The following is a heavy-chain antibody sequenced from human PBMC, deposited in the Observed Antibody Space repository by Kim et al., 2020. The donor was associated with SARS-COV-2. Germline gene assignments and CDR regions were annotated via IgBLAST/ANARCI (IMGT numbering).Heavy chain of an antibody. CDR3: ARVRGYSSSSVWFDP. V-gene: IGHV1-2*02. CDR1: GYTFTGYY. CDR2: INPNSGGT. J-gene: IGHJ5*02. D-gene: IGHD6-6*01. Sequence: ASVKVSCKASGYTFTGYYMHWVRQAPGQGLEWMGWINPNSGGTNYAQKFQGRVTMTRDTSISTAYMELSRLRSDDTAVYYCARVRGYSSSSVWFDPWGQGTLVTVSS.